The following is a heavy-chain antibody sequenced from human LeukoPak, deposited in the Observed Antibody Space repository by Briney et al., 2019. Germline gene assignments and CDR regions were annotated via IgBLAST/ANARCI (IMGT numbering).Heavy chain of an antibody. Sequence: GGSLRLSCAASGFTFNSFNMNWVRQAPGKGLEWVSSITSGGDYIYYADSVKGRFTTSRDNAKNSQSLQLNSLRVEDTAVYYCARGHYDVLAASYKWTPDYWGQGTLVTVSS. J-gene: IGHJ4*02. V-gene: IGHV3-21*01. CDR2: ITSGGDYI. D-gene: IGHD3-9*01. CDR1: GFTFNSFN. CDR3: ARGHYDVLAASYKWTPDY.